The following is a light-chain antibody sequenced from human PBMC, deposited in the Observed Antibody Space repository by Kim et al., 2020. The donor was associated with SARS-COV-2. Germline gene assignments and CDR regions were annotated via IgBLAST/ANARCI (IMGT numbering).Light chain of an antibody. CDR2: AAS. CDR3: QQINSFPLT. V-gene: IGKV1-9*01. J-gene: IGKJ4*01. Sequence: AAVGDGVTITCRASQGISTYLAWYQQKPGKAPRLLIYAASTLQTGVPSRFSGSGSGTEFTLAINSLQPDDFATYYCQQINSFPLTFGGGTKVDIK. CDR1: QGISTY.